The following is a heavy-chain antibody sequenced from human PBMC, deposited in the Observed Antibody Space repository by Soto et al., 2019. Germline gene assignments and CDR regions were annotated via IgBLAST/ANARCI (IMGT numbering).Heavy chain of an antibody. D-gene: IGHD6-13*01. CDR1: GYTFTDYF. V-gene: IGHV1-46*03. CDR3: ARRDWYNSNCFSNWFDP. Sequence: QVHLVQSGAEVRMPGASVKVSCKASGYTFTDYFMHWVRQAPGQGLEWMGIINPRSGDTGYAQKFQGRVIMTTDTSTSTGYMELSGLTSEDTAIYYCARRDWYNSNCFSNWFDPWGQGTLVTVSS. CDR2: INPRSGDT. J-gene: IGHJ5*02.